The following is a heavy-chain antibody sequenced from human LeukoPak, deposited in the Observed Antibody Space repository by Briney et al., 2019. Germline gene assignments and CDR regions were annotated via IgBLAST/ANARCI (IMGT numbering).Heavy chain of an antibody. CDR2: IYYSGST. V-gene: IGHV4-39*01. D-gene: IGHD6-6*01. J-gene: IGHJ4*02. Sequence: PSETLSLTCTVSGGSITGSSYYWGWIRQPPGKGLEWIGSIYYSGSTYYNPSLKSRVTISVDTSKNQFSLKLSSVTAADTAVYYCARLERLGPPKGYWGQGTLVTVSS. CDR1: GGSITGSSYY. CDR3: ARLERLGPPKGY.